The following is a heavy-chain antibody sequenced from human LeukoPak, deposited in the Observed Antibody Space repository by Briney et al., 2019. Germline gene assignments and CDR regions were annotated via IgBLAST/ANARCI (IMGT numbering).Heavy chain of an antibody. Sequence: PGGSLRLSCAASGFTFSTYAMHWVRQAPGKGLEWVAVISYHESNKYSADSVKGRFTISRDNSKNTLYLQMNSLRAEDTAVYYCARGYSRGDIVVVPAAIPAFDIWGQGTMVTVSS. CDR1: GFTFSTYA. D-gene: IGHD2-2*01. V-gene: IGHV3-30-3*01. CDR3: ARGYSRGDIVVVPAAIPAFDI. CDR2: ISYHESNK. J-gene: IGHJ3*02.